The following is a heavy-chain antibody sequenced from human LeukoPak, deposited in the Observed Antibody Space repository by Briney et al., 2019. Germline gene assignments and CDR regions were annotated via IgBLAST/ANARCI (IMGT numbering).Heavy chain of an antibody. V-gene: IGHV4-39*01. CDR2: IYYSGST. Sequence: SETLSLTCTVSGGSISSSSYYWGWIRQPSGKGLEWIGSIYYSGSTYYNPSLKSRVTISVDTSKNQFSLKLSSVTAADTAVYYCARRHGSGWYRLFDYWGQGTLVTVSS. CDR1: GGSISSSSYY. D-gene: IGHD6-19*01. J-gene: IGHJ4*02. CDR3: ARRHGSGWYRLFDY.